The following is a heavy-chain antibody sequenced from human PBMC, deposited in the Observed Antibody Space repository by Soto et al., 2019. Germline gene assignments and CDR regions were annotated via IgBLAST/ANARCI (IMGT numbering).Heavy chain of an antibody. CDR2: IWYDGSNK. CDR1: GFTFSSYG. D-gene: IGHD3-10*01. J-gene: IGHJ4*02. CDR3: ARGGYGSGSYYIDY. V-gene: IGHV3-33*01. Sequence: QVQLVESGGGVVQPGRSLRLSCAASGFTFSSYGMHWVRQAPGKGLEWVAVIWYDGSNKYYADSVKGRFTISRDNSKNTLYLQMSSLRAEDTAVYYCARGGYGSGSYYIDYWGQGTLVTVSS.